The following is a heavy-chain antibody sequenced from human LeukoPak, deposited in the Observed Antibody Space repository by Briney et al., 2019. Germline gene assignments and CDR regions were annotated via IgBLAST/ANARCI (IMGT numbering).Heavy chain of an antibody. CDR3: ARQGKDGNSVSPVG. CDR2: ISYDGSNK. D-gene: IGHD4-23*01. V-gene: IGHV3-30-3*01. J-gene: IGHJ4*02. Sequence: GGSLRLSCAASGFTFSSYAMHWVRQAPGKGLEWVAVISYDGSNKYYADSVKGRFTISGDNSKNTLYLQMNSLRAEDTAVYYCARQGKDGNSVSPVGWGQGTLVTVSS. CDR1: GFTFSSYA.